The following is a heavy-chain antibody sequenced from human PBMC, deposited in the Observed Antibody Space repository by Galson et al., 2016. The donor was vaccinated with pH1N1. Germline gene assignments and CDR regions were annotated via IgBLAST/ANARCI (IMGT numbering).Heavy chain of an antibody. J-gene: IGHJ4*02. D-gene: IGHD3-10*01. CDR2: ISWNSNSI. Sequence: LRLSCAASGFAFDDFAMHWVRHVPGKGLEWVSGISWNSNSIGYADSVKGRFTISRDSAKKSLFLQVNSLRVEDTALYYCAKGAGRYYFGSGSFNYWSQGTLVTVSS. V-gene: IGHV3-9*01. CDR1: GFAFDDFA. CDR3: AKGAGRYYFGSGSFNY.